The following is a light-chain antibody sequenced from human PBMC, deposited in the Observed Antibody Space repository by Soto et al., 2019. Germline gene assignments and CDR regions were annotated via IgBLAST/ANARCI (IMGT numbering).Light chain of an antibody. CDR3: CSYAGSSSVV. J-gene: IGLJ2*01. V-gene: IGLV2-23*02. CDR1: SSDVGSYNL. CDR2: EVS. Sequence: QSALTQPASVSGSPGQSITISCTGTSSDVGSYNLVSWYQQHPGKAPKLMIYEVSKRPSGDSNRFSGSKSDNTASLTISGCQAEDEADYYCCSYAGSSSVVFGGGTKVTVL.